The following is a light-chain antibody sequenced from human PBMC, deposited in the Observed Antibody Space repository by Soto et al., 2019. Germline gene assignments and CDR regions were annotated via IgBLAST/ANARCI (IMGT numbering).Light chain of an antibody. CDR1: SSNIGNNY. V-gene: IGLV1-51*01. CDR2: DSN. Sequence: QSVLWQPPSVSAAPGQTVTISCSGSSSNIGNNYVSWYQQLPVTAPKLLIYDSNKRPSGIPDRFSGSKSGTSATLGITGLQTGDESDYYGGTWDSSLSAVVFGGGTKLTVL. J-gene: IGLJ2*01. CDR3: GTWDSSLSAVV.